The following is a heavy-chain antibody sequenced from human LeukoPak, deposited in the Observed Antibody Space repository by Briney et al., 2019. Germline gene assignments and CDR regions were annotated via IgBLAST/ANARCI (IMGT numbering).Heavy chain of an antibody. J-gene: IGHJ6*03. CDR1: GGTFSNYA. CDR3: ARGYKRTTMVRGVSYYYFHYMDV. D-gene: IGHD3-10*01. Sequence: GASVKVSCKASGGTFSNYAISWVRQAPGQGLEWMGGIIPMFGTPNYAQKFQGRVTITTDESTSTAYMELSSLRSEDTAVYYCARGYKRTTMVRGVSYYYFHYMDVWGKGTTVTVSS. CDR2: IIPMFGTP. V-gene: IGHV1-69*05.